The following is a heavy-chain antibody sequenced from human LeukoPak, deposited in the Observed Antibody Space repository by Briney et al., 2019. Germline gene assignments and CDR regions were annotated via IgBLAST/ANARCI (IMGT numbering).Heavy chain of an antibody. D-gene: IGHD3-22*01. J-gene: IGHJ3*02. V-gene: IGHV4-61*01. CDR1: GGSVSSGSYY. CDR2: IYYSGST. Sequence: LSETLSLTCTVSGGSVSSGSYYWSWIRQPPGKGLEWIGYIYYSGSTNYDPSLKSRVTISVDTSKNQFSLKLSSVTAADTAVYYCARDRHYYGSSGYSIDPFDIWGQGTMVTVS. CDR3: ARDRHYYGSSGYSIDPFDI.